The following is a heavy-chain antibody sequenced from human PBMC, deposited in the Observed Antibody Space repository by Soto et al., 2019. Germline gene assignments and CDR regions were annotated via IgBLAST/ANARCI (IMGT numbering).Heavy chain of an antibody. J-gene: IGHJ5*02. V-gene: IGHV3-9*01. CDR2: IRWNRGSI. CDR3: AKVPGSTYYDFWSGYPGWFDP. CDR1: RLTFYSYG. Sequence: QHAGSLRLSCAASRLTFYSYGMDWVRQATGKGLEWVAGIRWNRGSIGYADSVKGRFTISRDNAKNSLYLQMNSLRAEDTALYYCAKVPGSTYYDFWSGYPGWFDPWGQGTLVTVSS. D-gene: IGHD3-3*01.